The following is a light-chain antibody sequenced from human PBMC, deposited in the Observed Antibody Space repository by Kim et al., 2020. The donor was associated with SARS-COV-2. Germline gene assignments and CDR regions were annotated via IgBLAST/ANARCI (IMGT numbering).Light chain of an antibody. CDR2: AAS. CDR3: QQSYSMWT. CDR1: QSISNY. J-gene: IGKJ1*01. Sequence: DIQMTQSPSSLSASVGDRVTITCRASQSISNYLNWYQQKPGKAPKLLIYAASNLQSGVPSRFSGSGSGTDFTLTISSLQPEDFAIYYCQQSYSMWTFGQGTKVDIK. V-gene: IGKV1-39*01.